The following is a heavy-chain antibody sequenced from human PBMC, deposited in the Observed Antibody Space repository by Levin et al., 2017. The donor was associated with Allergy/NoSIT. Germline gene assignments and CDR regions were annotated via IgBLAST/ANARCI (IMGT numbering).Heavy chain of an antibody. Sequence: ASVKVSCKASGYTFTSYGISWVRQAPGQGLEWMGWISAYNGNTNYAQKLQGRVTMTTDTSTSTAYMELRSLRSDDTAVYYCARAIIGTTVPVYYFDYWGQGTLVTVSS. V-gene: IGHV1-18*01. CDR2: ISAYNGNT. J-gene: IGHJ4*02. CDR1: GYTFTSYG. CDR3: ARAIIGTTVPVYYFDY. D-gene: IGHD1-20*01.